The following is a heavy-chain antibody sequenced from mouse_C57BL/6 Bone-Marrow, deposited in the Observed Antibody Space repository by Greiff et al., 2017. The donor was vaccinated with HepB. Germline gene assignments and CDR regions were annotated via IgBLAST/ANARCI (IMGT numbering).Heavy chain of an antibody. CDR3: AGYGSSSWFAY. J-gene: IGHJ3*01. V-gene: IGHV5-6*01. D-gene: IGHD1-1*01. CDR2: ISSGGSYT. CDR1: GFTFSSYG. Sequence: EVKLVESGGDLVKPGGSLKLSCAASGFTFSSYGMSWVRQTPDKRLAWVATISSGGSYTYYPDSVKGRFTISRDNAKNTLYLQMSSLKSEDTSMYYCAGYGSSSWFAYWGQGTLVTVSA.